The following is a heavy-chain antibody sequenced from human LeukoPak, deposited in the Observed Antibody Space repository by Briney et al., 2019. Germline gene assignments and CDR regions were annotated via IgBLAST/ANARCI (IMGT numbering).Heavy chain of an antibody. CDR3: ARERTTVRY. Sequence: GGSLRLSCAASGFTFRDDYMSWMRQAPGKGPEWVSYIRGDVSTILYADSVKGRFTISRDNAKNSLFLQMNSLRAEDTAVNYCARERTTVRYWGQGTLVTVSS. J-gene: IGHJ4*02. V-gene: IGHV3-11*01. D-gene: IGHD4-17*01. CDR2: IRGDVSTI. CDR1: GFTFRDDY.